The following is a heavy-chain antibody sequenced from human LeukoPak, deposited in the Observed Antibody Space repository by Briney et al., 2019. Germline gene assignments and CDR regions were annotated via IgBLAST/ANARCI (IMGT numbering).Heavy chain of an antibody. V-gene: IGHV3-30-3*01. CDR1: GFTFNSYA. Sequence: PGGSLRLSCAASGFTFNSYAMHWVRQAPGKGLEWVAVILYDGSSKNSADSAKGRFTISRDNSKNTLYLQMNSLKSEDTAVYYCARDRDHYGSGSSRFDPWGQGTLVTVSS. J-gene: IGHJ5*02. D-gene: IGHD3-10*01. CDR3: ARDRDHYGSGSSRFDP. CDR2: ILYDGSSK.